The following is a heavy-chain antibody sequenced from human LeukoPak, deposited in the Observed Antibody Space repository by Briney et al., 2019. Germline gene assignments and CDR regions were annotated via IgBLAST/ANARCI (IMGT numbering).Heavy chain of an antibody. V-gene: IGHV4-59*01. CDR1: GGSISSYY. D-gene: IGHD3-3*01. CDR2: IYYSGGT. J-gene: IGHJ3*02. Sequence: PSETLSLTCTVSGGSISSYYWSWIRQPPGKGLEWIGYIYYSGGTNYNPSLKSRVTISVDTSKNQFSLKLSSVTAADTAVYYCARVKANTIFGVVILDAFDIWGQGTMVTVSS. CDR3: ARVKANTIFGVVILDAFDI.